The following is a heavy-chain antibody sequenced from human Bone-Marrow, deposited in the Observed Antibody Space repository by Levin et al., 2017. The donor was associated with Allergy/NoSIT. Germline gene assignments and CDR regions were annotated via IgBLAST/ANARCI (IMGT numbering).Heavy chain of an antibody. CDR3: TIEPRGVVDVMLDY. CDR1: GFTFSNAW. CDR2: INSKGHGPTT. Sequence: GGSLRLSCTASGFTFSNAWMSWVRQAPGKGLEWVGRINSKGHGPTTDYAAPVKGRFTISRDDSDNKLYLAMNSLRTEDRAVYNCTIEPRGVVDVMLDYWGHGTLVTVSS. D-gene: IGHD2-15*01. J-gene: IGHJ4*01. V-gene: IGHV3-15*01.